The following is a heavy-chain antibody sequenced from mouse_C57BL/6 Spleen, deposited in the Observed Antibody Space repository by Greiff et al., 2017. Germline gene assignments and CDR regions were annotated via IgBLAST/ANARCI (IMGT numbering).Heavy chain of an antibody. CDR2: INPNNGGT. CDR1: GYTFTDYY. D-gene: IGHD2-1*01. J-gene: IGHJ1*03. CDR3: ARGVEDYGNFWYFDV. V-gene: IGHV1-26*01. Sequence: EVQLQQSGPELVKPGASVKISCKASGYTFTDYYMNWVKQSHGKSLEWIGDINPNNGGTSYNQKFKGKATLTVDKSSSTAYMELRSLTSEDSAVYYCARGVEDYGNFWYFDVWGTGTTVTVSS.